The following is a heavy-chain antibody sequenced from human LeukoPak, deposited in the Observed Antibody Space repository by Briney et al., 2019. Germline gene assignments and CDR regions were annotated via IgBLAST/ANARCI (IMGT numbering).Heavy chain of an antibody. CDR2: ISYSGST. Sequence: SETLSLTCTVSGGSISSAYWSWIRQPPGKGLEWIGYISYSGSTNYNPSLKSRVTISLDESKNQFSLKVSSVTAADTAVYYCARGVRWLRLCYFDYWGQGTLVTVSS. D-gene: IGHD5-24*01. J-gene: IGHJ4*02. V-gene: IGHV4-59*01. CDR3: ARGVRWLRLCYFDY. CDR1: GGSISSAY.